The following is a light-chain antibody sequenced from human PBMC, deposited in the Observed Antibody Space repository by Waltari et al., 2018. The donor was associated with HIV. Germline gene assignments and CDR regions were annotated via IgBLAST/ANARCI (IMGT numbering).Light chain of an antibody. CDR3: AAWDDSLSGWV. CDR2: RNN. V-gene: IGLV1-47*01. CDR1: SSNIGSNN. J-gene: IGLJ3*02. Sequence: QSVLTQPPSASGTPGQRVSISCSGSSSNIGSNNIHWYQQVPGTAPKRLIYRNNQRPSGVPDRFSGSKSGTSASLAISGLRSEDEADYYCAAWDDSLSGWVFGGGTKLTVL.